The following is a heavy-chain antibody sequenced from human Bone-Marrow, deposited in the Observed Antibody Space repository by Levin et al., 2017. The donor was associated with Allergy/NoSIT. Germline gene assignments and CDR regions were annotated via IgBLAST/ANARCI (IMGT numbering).Heavy chain of an antibody. J-gene: IGHJ6*03. CDR2: IIPIFGTA. D-gene: IGHD2-15*01. CDR3: ARSNGPIVVVSAADYYYYYYMDV. Sequence: SVKVSCKASGGTFSSYAISWVRQAPGQGLEWMGGIIPIFGTAKYAQKFQGRVTITADESTSTVYMELSSLRSDDTAVYYCARSNGPIVVVSAADYYYYYYMDVWGKGTTVTVSS. V-gene: IGHV1-69*13. CDR1: GGTFSSYA.